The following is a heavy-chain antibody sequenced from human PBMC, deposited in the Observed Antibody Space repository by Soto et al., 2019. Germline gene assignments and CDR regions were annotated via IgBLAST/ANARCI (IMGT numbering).Heavy chain of an antibody. CDR3: ARDRDSSDTGGMDV. CDR1: DDSISSTNHF. CDR2: IYYTGTS. V-gene: IGHV4-39*07. Sequence: PSETLSLTCTVSDDSISSTNHFWGWIRQPPGKDLEWIGGIYYTGTSYYNPSLQSRVSISIDTSKNQFSLKLSSVTAADTAVYYCARDRDSSDTGGMDVWGQGNTVTVSS. D-gene: IGHD3-22*01. J-gene: IGHJ6*02.